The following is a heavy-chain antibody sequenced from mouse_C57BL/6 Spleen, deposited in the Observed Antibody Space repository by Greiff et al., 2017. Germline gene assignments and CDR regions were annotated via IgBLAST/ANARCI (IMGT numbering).Heavy chain of an antibody. CDR3: GVVATDYYAMDY. CDR1: GYAFSSSW. CDR2: IYPGDGDT. D-gene: IGHD1-1*01. V-gene: IGHV1-82*01. J-gene: IGHJ4*01. Sequence: VQLQQSGPELVKPGASVKISCKASGYAFSSSWMNWVKQRPGKGLEWIGRIYPGDGDTNYNGKFKGKATLTADKSSSTAYMQLSSLTSEDSAVDVCGVVATDYYAMDYWGQGTSVTVSS.